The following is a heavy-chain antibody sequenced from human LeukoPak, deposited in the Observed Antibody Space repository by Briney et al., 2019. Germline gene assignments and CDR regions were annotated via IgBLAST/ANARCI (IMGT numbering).Heavy chain of an antibody. CDR2: IKQDGSEK. Sequence: GGSLRLSCAASGFTFSSYWMSWVRQAPGKGLEWVANIKQDGSEKYYVDSVKGRFTISRDNAKNSLYLQMNSLRTEDTAVYYCARGLSSGSYGALLYWGQGTLVTVSS. D-gene: IGHD6-19*01. V-gene: IGHV3-7*01. J-gene: IGHJ4*02. CDR3: ARGLSSGSYGALLY. CDR1: GFTFSSYW.